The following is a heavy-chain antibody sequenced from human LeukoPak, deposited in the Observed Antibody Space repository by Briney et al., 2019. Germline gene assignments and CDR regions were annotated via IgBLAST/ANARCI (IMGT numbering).Heavy chain of an antibody. Sequence: GASVKASCKASGYTFTSYDINWVRQATGQGLEWMGWMNPNSGNTDYAPKFQGRVTMTRNTSITTAYMELSSLRSEDTAVYYCARAQRYCAGTSCYAPVAYWGQGTLVTVSS. V-gene: IGHV1-8*01. D-gene: IGHD2-2*01. J-gene: IGHJ4*02. CDR1: GYTFTSYD. CDR3: ARAQRYCAGTSCYAPVAY. CDR2: MNPNSGNT.